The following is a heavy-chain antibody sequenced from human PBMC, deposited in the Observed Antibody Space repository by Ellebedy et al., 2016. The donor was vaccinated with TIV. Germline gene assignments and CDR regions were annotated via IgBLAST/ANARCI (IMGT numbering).Heavy chain of an antibody. J-gene: IGHJ4*02. D-gene: IGHD6-13*01. CDR3: ARVAITTPGTDY. Sequence: AASVKVSCKASGYTFSSYHMYWVRQAPGQGLEWMGIINSSGGSTEYAPKFQGRLTMTRDTSTSTVYMELRSLRSDDTAVYYCARVAITTPGTDYWGQGTLVTVSS. V-gene: IGHV1-46*01. CDR2: INSSGGST. CDR1: GYTFSSYH.